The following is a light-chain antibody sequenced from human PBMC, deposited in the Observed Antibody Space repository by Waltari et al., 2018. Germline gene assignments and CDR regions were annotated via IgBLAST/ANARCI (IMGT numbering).Light chain of an antibody. V-gene: IGLV2-8*01. CDR2: GVD. CDR3: ASHGNNKV. Sequence: SALTQPASVSGSPGQSITISCTGTSSAVGLYNFVSWYQQHPGKAPKLIISGVDKRPSGVPDRFSGSKSGSTAYLTVSGLQAEDEADYYCASHGNNKVFGGGTKLTVL. J-gene: IGLJ3*02. CDR1: SSAVGLYNF.